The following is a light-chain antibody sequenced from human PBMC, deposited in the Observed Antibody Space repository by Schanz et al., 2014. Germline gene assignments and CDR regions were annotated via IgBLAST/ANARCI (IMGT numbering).Light chain of an antibody. J-gene: IGKJ1*01. CDR2: DAS. CDR1: QSVSSY. Sequence: EIVLTQSPATLSLSPGERATLSCTASQSVSSYLAWYQQKPGQAPRLLIYDASNRATGIPARFSGSGSGTDFTLTISSLEPEDFAVYYCQQYNNWPQGTFGQGTKVEIK. CDR3: QQYNNWPQGT. V-gene: IGKV3-11*01.